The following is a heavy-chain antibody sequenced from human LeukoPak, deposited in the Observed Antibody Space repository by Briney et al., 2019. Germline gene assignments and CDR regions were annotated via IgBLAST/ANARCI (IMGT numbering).Heavy chain of an antibody. CDR2: ISWKSGNI. Sequence: GGSLRLSCAASGFTFDDYAMHWVRQAPGKGLEWVSGISWKSGNIGYADSVKGRFTISRDNAKNSLFLQMNSLRVEATALYYCAKAYRYGDYRIPFDYWGQGTLVTVSS. CDR3: AKAYRYGDYRIPFDY. J-gene: IGHJ4*02. CDR1: GFTFDDYA. V-gene: IGHV3-9*01. D-gene: IGHD4-17*01.